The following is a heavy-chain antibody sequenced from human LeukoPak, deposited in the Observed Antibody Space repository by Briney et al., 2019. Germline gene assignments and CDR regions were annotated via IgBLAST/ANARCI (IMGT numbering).Heavy chain of an antibody. CDR1: GYTLTELS. V-gene: IGHV1-24*01. D-gene: IGHD3-10*01. J-gene: IGHJ4*02. CDR2: FDPEDGET. Sequence: ASVKVSCKVSGYTLTELSMHWVRQAPGKGREWMGGFDPEDGETIYAQKFQGRVTMTEDTSTDTAYMELSSLRSEDTAVYYCATARIGSGSYFLYYFDYWGQGTLVTVSS. CDR3: ATARIGSGSYFLYYFDY.